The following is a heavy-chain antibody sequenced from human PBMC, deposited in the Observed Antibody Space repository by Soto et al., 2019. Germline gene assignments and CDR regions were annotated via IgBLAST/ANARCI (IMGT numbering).Heavy chain of an antibody. D-gene: IGHD2-15*01. Sequence: GGSLRLSCAASGFIFNDYAMSWVRQAPGKGLEWVSAIGTSGSTTYYADSVKGRFTISRDNSKNTLYLQMNSLRAEDTAVYYCARLGYCSGGSCYGFVDYWGQGTLVTVSS. CDR3: ARLGYCSGGSCYGFVDY. CDR2: IGTSGSTT. V-gene: IGHV3-23*01. CDR1: GFIFNDYA. J-gene: IGHJ4*02.